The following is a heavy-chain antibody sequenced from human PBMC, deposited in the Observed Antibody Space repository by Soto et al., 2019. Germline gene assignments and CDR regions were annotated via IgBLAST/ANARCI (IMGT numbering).Heavy chain of an antibody. CDR3: ASEEGDSSGYYPD. CDR2: INAGNGNT. V-gene: IGHV1-3*01. J-gene: IGHJ4*02. D-gene: IGHD3-22*01. Sequence: QVQLVQSGAEVKKPGASVKVSCKASGYTFTSYAMHWVRQAPGQRLEWMGWINAGNGNTKYSQKFQGRVTITRDTSASRAYMELSSLRSEDTAVYYCASEEGDSSGYYPDWGQGTLVTVSS. CDR1: GYTFTSYA.